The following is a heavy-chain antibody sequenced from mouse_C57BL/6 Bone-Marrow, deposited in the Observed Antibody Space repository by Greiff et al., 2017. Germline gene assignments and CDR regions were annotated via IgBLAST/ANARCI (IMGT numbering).Heavy chain of an antibody. J-gene: IGHJ3*01. CDR1: GFTFSSYA. V-gene: IGHV5-4*01. CDR3: ARDEDRVKGSWFAY. CDR2: ISDGGSYT. Sequence: EVQLVESGGGLVKPGGSLKLSCAASGFTFSSYAMSWVRQTPEKRLEWVATISDGGSYTYYPDKVKGRFTISRDKAKNNLYLQMSNLKSEDTAMYYCARDEDRVKGSWFAYWGQGTLVTVSA. D-gene: IGHD2-14*01.